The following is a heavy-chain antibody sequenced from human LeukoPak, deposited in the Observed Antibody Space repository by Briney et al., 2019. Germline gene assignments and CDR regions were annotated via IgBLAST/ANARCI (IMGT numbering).Heavy chain of an antibody. D-gene: IGHD2-2*01. CDR1: GFTFSSYA. J-gene: IGHJ4*02. CDR2: ISGSGGST. Sequence: TGGSLRLSCAASGFTFSSYAMSWVRQAPGKGLEWVSAISGSGGSTYYADSVKGRFTISRDNSKNTLYLQMNSLRAEDTAVYYCARGPLGIVVVPAAQDYWGQGTLVTVSS. CDR3: ARGPLGIVVVPAAQDY. V-gene: IGHV3-23*01.